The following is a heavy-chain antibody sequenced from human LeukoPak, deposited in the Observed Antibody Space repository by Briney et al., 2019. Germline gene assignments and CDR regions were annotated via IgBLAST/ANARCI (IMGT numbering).Heavy chain of an antibody. J-gene: IGHJ3*02. V-gene: IGHV4-59*08. CDR2: TYYSGGT. CDR1: GGSISGYY. D-gene: IGHD1-14*01. Sequence: PSETLSLTCAVSGGSISGYYWSWIRQPPGKGLEWIGQTYYSGGTIYNPSLKGRVTISVDTTNNHFSLKLSSMTAADTAVFYCARHGTGQKAFDIWGQGTMVTVSS. CDR3: ARHGTGQKAFDI.